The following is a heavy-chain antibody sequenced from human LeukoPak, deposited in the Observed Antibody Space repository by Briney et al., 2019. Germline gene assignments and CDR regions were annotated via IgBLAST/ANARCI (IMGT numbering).Heavy chain of an antibody. V-gene: IGHV3-21*01. J-gene: IGHJ5*02. CDR1: GFTFSSYS. CDR2: ISSSSSYI. Sequence: KPGGSLILSCAASGFTFSSYSMNWVRQAPGKGLEWVSSISSSSSYIYYADSVKGRFTISRDNAKNSLYLQMNSLRAEDTAVYYCARWHCSGGSCYSGEVRFDPWGQGTLVTVSS. D-gene: IGHD2-15*01. CDR3: ARWHCSGGSCYSGEVRFDP.